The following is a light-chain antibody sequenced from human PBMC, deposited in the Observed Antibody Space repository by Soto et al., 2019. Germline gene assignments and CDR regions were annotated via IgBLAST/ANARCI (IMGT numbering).Light chain of an antibody. V-gene: IGLV2-14*01. Sequence: QSALTQPASVSGSPGQSITISCTGTSSDVGGYRYVSWCQQNPGKAPKLIVYEVTYRPSGVSNRFSGSKSGNTASLTISGLQPEDEADYYCSSYTTTSTYWVFGGGTKLTVL. CDR2: EVT. CDR1: SSDVGGYRY. J-gene: IGLJ3*02. CDR3: SSYTTTSTYWV.